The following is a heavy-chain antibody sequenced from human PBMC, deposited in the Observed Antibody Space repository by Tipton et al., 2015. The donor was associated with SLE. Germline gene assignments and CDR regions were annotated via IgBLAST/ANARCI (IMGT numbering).Heavy chain of an antibody. CDR2: IYPVDSDT. D-gene: IGHD1-1*01. Sequence: VQLVQSGAEVKRPGESLKISCKASGYNFATYWIGWVRLVPGKGLEWMGVIYPVDSDTRYNPSFRGQVTISADMSISTAYLQWSSLQASDTAIYYCARRMVERYVSRNYYGMDVWGPGTTVIVSS. CDR3: ARRMVERYVSRNYYGMDV. J-gene: IGHJ6*02. CDR1: GYNFATYW. V-gene: IGHV5-51*01.